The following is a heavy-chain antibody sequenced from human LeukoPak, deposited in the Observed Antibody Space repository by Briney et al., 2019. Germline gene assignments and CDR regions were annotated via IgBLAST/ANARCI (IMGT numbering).Heavy chain of an antibody. J-gene: IGHJ4*01. V-gene: IGHV4-34*01. CDR2: INHSGST. Sequence: KSGGSLRLSCVASGFTFSDYYMSWIRQPPGKGLEWIGEINHSGSTNYNPSLTSRVTVSADTSKNQFSLKLSSVTAADTAVYYCTREIGGTTVHYWGHGMLVTVSS. D-gene: IGHD1-7*01. CDR3: TREIGGTTVHY. CDR1: GFTFSDYY.